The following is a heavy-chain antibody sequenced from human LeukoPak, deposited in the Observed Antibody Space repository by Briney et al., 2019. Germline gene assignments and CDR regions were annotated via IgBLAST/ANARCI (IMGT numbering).Heavy chain of an antibody. V-gene: IGHV4-61*01. J-gene: IGHJ4*02. CDR2: IYYSGST. CDR3: ARGPYNWIPTALHY. Sequence: SETLSLTCTVSGGSVSSGSYYWSWIRQPPGKGLEWIGYIYYSGSTNYNPSLKSRVTISVDTPKNQFSLKLSSVTAADTAVYYCARGPYNWIPTALHYWGQGTLVTVSS. CDR1: GGSVSSGSYY. D-gene: IGHD1-20*01.